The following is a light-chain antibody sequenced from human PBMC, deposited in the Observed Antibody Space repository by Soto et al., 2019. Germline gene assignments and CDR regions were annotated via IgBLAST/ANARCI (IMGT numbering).Light chain of an antibody. J-gene: IGKJ1*01. CDR3: HHYGSSPQKT. CDR1: QSISSSY. CDR2: AAS. Sequence: ETVLTQSPGTLSLSPGERATLSCRASQSISSSYLAWYQQKPGQAPRLLIYAASSRATGIPDRFSGSGSETDFTLTISRLEPEDFAVYYCHHYGSSPQKTFGQGTKVEIK. V-gene: IGKV3-20*01.